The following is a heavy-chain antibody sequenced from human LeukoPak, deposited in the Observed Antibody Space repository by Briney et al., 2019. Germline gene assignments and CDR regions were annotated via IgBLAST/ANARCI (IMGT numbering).Heavy chain of an antibody. Sequence: QPGGSLRLSCTGSGSNFSNYWMHWVRQVPGKGLAWGSRINVAGTGKAYADFVEGRFTISRDSAKNTVYLQLSSLRAEDTAVYYCARGGRLDQTDSRYLYYYYMDVWGKGTTVTVSS. J-gene: IGHJ6*03. CDR2: INVAGTGK. D-gene: IGHD3-10*01. V-gene: IGHV3-74*01. CDR3: ARGGRLDQTDSRYLYYYYMDV. CDR1: GSNFSNYW.